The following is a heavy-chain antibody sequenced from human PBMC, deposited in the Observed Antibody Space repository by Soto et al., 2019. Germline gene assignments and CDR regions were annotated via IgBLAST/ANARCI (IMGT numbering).Heavy chain of an antibody. J-gene: IGHJ6*02. Sequence: SVKVSCKASGGTFSMYAISCVLQSPLQWLDWMGGIIPIFGTANYAQKFQGRVTITADESTSTAYMELRSLRSDDTAVYYCARDFPSTYYYDSSGDYYGMDVWGQGTTVTVSS. CDR2: IIPIFGTA. V-gene: IGHV1-69*13. CDR3: ARDFPSTYYYDSSGDYYGMDV. CDR1: GGTFSMYA. D-gene: IGHD3-22*01.